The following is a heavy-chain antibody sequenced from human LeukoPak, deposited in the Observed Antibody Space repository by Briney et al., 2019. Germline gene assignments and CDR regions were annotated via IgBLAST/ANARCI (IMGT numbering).Heavy chain of an antibody. Sequence: SGASLRLSCTASAFTFSTYAMSWVRQAPGKGLECDSTISGGAGNTYYADSVKGRFTISRDNSKNTLYLQMNSLRAEDTAVYYCAQSREIAVFGVVKPDYWGQGTPVTVSS. V-gene: IGHV3-23*01. CDR3: AQSREIAVFGVVKPDY. CDR1: AFTFSTYA. CDR2: ISGGAGNT. J-gene: IGHJ4*02. D-gene: IGHD3-3*01.